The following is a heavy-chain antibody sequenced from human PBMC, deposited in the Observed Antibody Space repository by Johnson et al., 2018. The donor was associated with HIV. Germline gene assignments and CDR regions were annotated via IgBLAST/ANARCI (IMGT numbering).Heavy chain of an antibody. Sequence: QVQLVESGGGVVQPGRSLRLACVASGFTFTRYGLHWVRQAPGKGLEWVAPTSFDDSGTHYTDSVKGRFPISRDNSKNALYRQLNSLRPEDTAVYYCARDGAIAGAATEALDLWGQGTMVIVSS. V-gene: IGHV3-30-3*01. J-gene: IGHJ3*01. CDR2: TSFDDSGT. D-gene: IGHD1-26*01. CDR1: GFTFTRYG. CDR3: ARDGAIAGAATEALDL.